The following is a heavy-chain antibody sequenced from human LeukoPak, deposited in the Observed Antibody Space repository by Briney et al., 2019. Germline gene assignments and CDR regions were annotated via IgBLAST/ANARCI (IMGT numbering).Heavy chain of an antibody. CDR2: INPSGGST. D-gene: IGHD3-22*01. CDR1: GYTFTSYY. J-gene: IGHJ5*02. V-gene: IGHV1-46*01. CDR3: ARGRYYYDSSGFNWFDP. Sequence: ASVKVSCKASGYTFTSYYMHWVRQAPGQGLEWMGIINPSGGSTSYAQKFQGRVTMTRDTSTSTVYMELSSLRSEDTAVCYCARGRYYYDSSGFNWFDPWGQGTLVTVSS.